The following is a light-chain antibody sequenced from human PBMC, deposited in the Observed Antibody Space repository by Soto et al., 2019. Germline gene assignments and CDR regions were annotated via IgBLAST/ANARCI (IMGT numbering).Light chain of an antibody. V-gene: IGKV3-11*01. CDR1: QSISSY. CDR2: DAV. Sequence: EIVLTQSPATLSLSPGERATLSCRASQSISSYLAWYQQKPGQAPRLLIYDAVIRATGIPDMFSGSGSGTDFTLTISSLEPEDFAIYYCQQRSNWLTFGGGTKVEIK. CDR3: QQRSNWLT. J-gene: IGKJ4*01.